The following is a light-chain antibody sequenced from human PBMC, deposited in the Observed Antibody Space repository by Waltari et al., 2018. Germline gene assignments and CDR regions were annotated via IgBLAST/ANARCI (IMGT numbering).Light chain of an antibody. V-gene: IGLV2-14*03. CDR3: SSYISSDTLEL. Sequence: HSALTQPASVSGSPGQSITISCTGTSSDIGNYNYVSWYQQHPGKAPKLMIFDVSNRPSGVSDRFSGSKSGNTASRTISGLQAEDEADYYCSSYISSDTLELFGGGTSLTVL. CDR2: DVS. J-gene: IGLJ2*01. CDR1: SSDIGNYNY.